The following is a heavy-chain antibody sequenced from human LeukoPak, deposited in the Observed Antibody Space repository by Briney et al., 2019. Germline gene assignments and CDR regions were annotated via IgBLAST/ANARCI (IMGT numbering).Heavy chain of an antibody. CDR3: ARCAYDFWSGYYAGDSYFDY. J-gene: IGHJ4*02. CDR1: GFTFNSYS. Sequence: PGGSLRLSCAASGFTFNSYSMNWVRQAPGKGLEWVSSISSSSSYIYYADSVKGRFTISRDNAKNSLYLQMNSLRAEDTAVYYCARCAYDFWSGYYAGDSYFDYWGQGTLVTVSS. V-gene: IGHV3-21*01. D-gene: IGHD3-3*01. CDR2: ISSSSSYI.